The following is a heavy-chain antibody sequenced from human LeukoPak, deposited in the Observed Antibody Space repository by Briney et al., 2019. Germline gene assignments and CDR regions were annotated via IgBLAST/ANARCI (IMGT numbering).Heavy chain of an antibody. V-gene: IGHV1-69*13. CDR2: IIPIFGTA. D-gene: IGHD2-2*01. J-gene: IGHJ6*02. CDR3: ARDGNCSSTSCLRDYYYYYYGMDV. Sequence: SVNVSCTASGGTFSSYAISWVRQAPGQGLEWMGGIIPIFGTANYAQKFQGRVTITADESTSTAYMELSSLRSEDTAVYYCARDGNCSSTSCLRDYYYYYYGMDVWGQGTTVTVSS. CDR1: GGTFSSYA.